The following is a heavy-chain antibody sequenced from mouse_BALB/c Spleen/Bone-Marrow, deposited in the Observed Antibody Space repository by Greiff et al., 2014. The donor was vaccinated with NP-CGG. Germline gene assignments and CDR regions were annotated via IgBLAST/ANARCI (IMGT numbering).Heavy chain of an antibody. J-gene: IGHJ4*01. V-gene: IGHV1S81*02. CDR2: INPSNGGT. D-gene: IGHD2-10*01. CDR1: GYTFTSYY. Sequence: QVQLKQSGAELVKPGASVKLSCKASGYTFTSYYLYWVKQRPGQGLEWIGEINPSNGGTNFNERFKSKASLTVDKSSSTAYMQLNSLTSEDSAVYYCTRRSLLPDYYSMDYWGQGTSVTVSS. CDR3: TRRSLLPDYYSMDY.